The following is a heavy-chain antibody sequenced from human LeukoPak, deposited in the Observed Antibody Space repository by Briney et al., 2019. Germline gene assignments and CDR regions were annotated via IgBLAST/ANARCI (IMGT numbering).Heavy chain of an antibody. V-gene: IGHV3-23*01. CDR2: ISGSGGST. Sequence: PGGSLRLSCAASGFTFSSYAMSWVRQAPGKGLEWVSAISGSGGSTYYADSVKGRFTISRDNSKNTLYLQMSSLRVEDTAVYYCAKDRVLRGSYWEWGQGTLVTVSS. J-gene: IGHJ4*02. CDR1: GFTFSSYA. D-gene: IGHD3-16*01. CDR3: AKDRVLRGSYWE.